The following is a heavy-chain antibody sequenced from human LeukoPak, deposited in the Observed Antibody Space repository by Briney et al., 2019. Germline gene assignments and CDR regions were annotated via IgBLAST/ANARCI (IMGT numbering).Heavy chain of an antibody. V-gene: IGHV3-11*01. Sequence: PGGSLRPSCAASGFTFSDYYMSWIRQAPGKGLEWVSYISSSGSTIYYADSVKGRFTISRDNAKNSLYLQMNSLRAEDTAVYYCAAIAVAGRYYFDYWGQGTLVTVSS. D-gene: IGHD6-19*01. CDR1: GFTFSDYY. CDR3: AAIAVAGRYYFDY. CDR2: ISSSGSTI. J-gene: IGHJ4*02.